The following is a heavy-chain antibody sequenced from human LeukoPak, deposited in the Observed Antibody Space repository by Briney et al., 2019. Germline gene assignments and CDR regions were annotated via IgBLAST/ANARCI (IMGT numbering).Heavy chain of an antibody. V-gene: IGHV1-2*02. J-gene: IGHJ6*02. CDR3: ARDRRYGRRDNYYGMDV. CDR2: INPNSGGT. D-gene: IGHD1-14*01. CDR1: GYTFTGYY. Sequence: GASVKVSCKASGYTFTGYYMHWVRQAPGQGLEWMGWINPNSGGTNYAQKLQGRVTMTTDTSTSTAYMELRSLRSDDTAVYYCARDRRYGRRDNYYGMDVWGQGTTVTVSS.